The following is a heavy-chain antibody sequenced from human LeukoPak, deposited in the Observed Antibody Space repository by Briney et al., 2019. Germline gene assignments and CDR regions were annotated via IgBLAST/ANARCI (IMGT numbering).Heavy chain of an antibody. J-gene: IGHJ4*02. CDR3: VRGYSGCKDYFDY. Sequence: PGRSLRLSCAASGFTFSSYAMHWVRQAPGKGLEWVAVISYDGSNKYYADSVKGRFTISRDNSKNTLYLQMNSLRAEDTAVYYCVRGYSGCKDYFDYWGQGTPVTVSS. D-gene: IGHD5-12*01. CDR2: ISYDGSNK. CDR1: GFTFSSYA. V-gene: IGHV3-30*04.